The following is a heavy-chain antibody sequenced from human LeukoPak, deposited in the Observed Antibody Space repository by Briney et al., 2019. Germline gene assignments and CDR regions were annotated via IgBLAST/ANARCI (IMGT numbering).Heavy chain of an antibody. J-gene: IGHJ4*02. CDR1: GGSISSSSYY. D-gene: IGHD3-22*01. V-gene: IGHV4-39*01. CDR3: VRDYYDSSGYYAPLFDY. CDR2: IYYSGST. Sequence: SETLSLTCTVSGGSISSSSYYWGWIRQPPGKGLEWIGSIYYSGSTYYNPSLKSRVTISVDTSKNQFSLKLSSVTAADTAVYYCVRDYYDSSGYYAPLFDYWGQGTLVTVSS.